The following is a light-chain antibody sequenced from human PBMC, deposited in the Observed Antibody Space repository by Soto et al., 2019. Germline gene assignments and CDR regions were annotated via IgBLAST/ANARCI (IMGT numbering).Light chain of an antibody. CDR3: SSYTRSSIYV. Sequence: QSALTQPASVSGSPGQSITISCTGTSSDVGGYNYVSWYQQHPGKAPKLMIYDVSNRPSGVSNRFSGSKSGNTASLTISGLKAEDEADYYCSSYTRSSIYVFGTGTKLTVL. CDR2: DVS. CDR1: SSDVGGYNY. V-gene: IGLV2-14*01. J-gene: IGLJ1*01.